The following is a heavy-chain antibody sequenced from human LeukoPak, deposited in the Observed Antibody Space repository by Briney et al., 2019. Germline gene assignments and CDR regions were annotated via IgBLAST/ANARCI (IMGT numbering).Heavy chain of an antibody. Sequence: SETLSLTCTVSGGSISGYYWSWIRQPPGKGLEWIGYIYYSGSTNYNPSLKSRVTISVDTSKNQFSLKLSSVTAADTAVYYCARAVHLSGVRGVILRWFDPWGQGTLVTVSS. D-gene: IGHD3-10*01. V-gene: IGHV4-59*12. CDR2: IYYSGST. CDR1: GGSISGYY. J-gene: IGHJ5*02. CDR3: ARAVHLSGVRGVILRWFDP.